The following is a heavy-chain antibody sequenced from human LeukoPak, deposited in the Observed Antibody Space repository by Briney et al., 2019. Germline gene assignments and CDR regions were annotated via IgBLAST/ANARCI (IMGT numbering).Heavy chain of an antibody. CDR2: MYYSGNT. Sequence: SETLSLTCTVSGGSINSSTYYWGWIRQPPGEGLEWIGSMYYSGNTYYKPSLRSRVTISVDTSKNLFSLKLRSVTAADTAVYYCARVVEGYYYYMDVWGKGTTVTVSS. D-gene: IGHD3-22*01. J-gene: IGHJ6*03. CDR1: GGSINSSTYY. V-gene: IGHV4-39*02. CDR3: ARVVEGYYYYMDV.